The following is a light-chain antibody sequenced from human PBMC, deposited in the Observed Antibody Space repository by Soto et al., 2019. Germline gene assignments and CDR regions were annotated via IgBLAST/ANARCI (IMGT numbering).Light chain of an antibody. J-gene: IGLJ1*01. CDR1: SSDVGGYNY. Sequence: LTQPAAVSGSPGQSITISCTGTSSDVGGYNYVSWYQQHPGKAPKLMIYEVSNRPSGVSNRFSGSKSGNTASLTISGLQAEDEADYYCSSYTSSSLYVFGTGTKVTVL. V-gene: IGLV2-14*01. CDR2: EVS. CDR3: SSYTSSSLYV.